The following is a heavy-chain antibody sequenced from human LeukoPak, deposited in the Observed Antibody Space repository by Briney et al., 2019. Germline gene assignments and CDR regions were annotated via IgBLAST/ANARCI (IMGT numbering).Heavy chain of an antibody. CDR1: GFTFSSSA. Sequence: GGSLRLSCAASGFTFSSSAMSWVRQAPGKGLEWVSAISNNGGYTYYADSVQGRFTISRDNSKSTLYLQMNSLRAEDTAVYYCAPGGIPPNYYYGMDVWGQGTTVTVSS. V-gene: IGHV3-23*01. D-gene: IGHD1-14*01. CDR3: APGGIPPNYYYGMDV. J-gene: IGHJ6*02. CDR2: ISNNGGYT.